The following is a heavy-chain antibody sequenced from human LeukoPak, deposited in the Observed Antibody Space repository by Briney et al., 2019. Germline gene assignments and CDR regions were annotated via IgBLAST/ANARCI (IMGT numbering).Heavy chain of an antibody. CDR2: ISTSGNSI. CDR3: AKVKDPARTYYDILTGYDY. CDR1: GFTFSTYE. D-gene: IGHD3-9*01. V-gene: IGHV3-48*03. J-gene: IGHJ4*02. Sequence: GGSLRLSCATSGFTFSTYEMNWVRQAPGKGLEWVSYISTSGNSIYYADSVKGRFTISRDNAKNSLNLQMNSLRAEDTAVYYCAKVKDPARTYYDILTGYDYWGQGTLVTVSS.